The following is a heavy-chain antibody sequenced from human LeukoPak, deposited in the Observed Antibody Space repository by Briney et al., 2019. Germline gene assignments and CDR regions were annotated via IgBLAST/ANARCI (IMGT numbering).Heavy chain of an antibody. CDR1: GDFISRNGYY. D-gene: IGHD3-3*01. V-gene: IGHV4-39*01. Sequence: PSETLSLTCSVSGDFISRNGYYWGWIRQPPGQGLEWLGTIDYSGNTYYNPSLKSRVTVSIDTSKNQFSLKLSSVTAADTAVYYCARQNFWSGYYPTGWFDPWGQGTLVTVSS. CDR3: ARQNFWSGYYPTGWFDP. J-gene: IGHJ5*02. CDR2: IDYSGNT.